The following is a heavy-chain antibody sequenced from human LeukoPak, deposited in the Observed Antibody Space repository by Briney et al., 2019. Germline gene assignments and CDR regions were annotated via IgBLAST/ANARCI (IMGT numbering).Heavy chain of an antibody. D-gene: IGHD3-22*01. V-gene: IGHV3-30*03. J-gene: IGHJ4*02. CDR2: ISNDGNNK. CDR3: ARTERYYYDNSGNYYDLGGPHFDS. CDR1: GLTFSRYA. Sequence: PGGSLRLSCEASGLTFSRYAMPWVRQVPGKGLEWVAVISNDGNNKYYSDSVRGRFTISRDNSKSTLFLQMNSLRAEDTAVYYCARTERYYYDNSGNYYDLGGPHFDSWGQGTLVTVSS.